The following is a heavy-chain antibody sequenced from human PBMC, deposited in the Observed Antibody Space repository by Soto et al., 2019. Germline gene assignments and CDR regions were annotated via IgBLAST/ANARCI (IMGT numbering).Heavy chain of an antibody. J-gene: IGHJ4*02. CDR3: AKVGLRYFDWFRYFDY. V-gene: IGHV3-30*18. D-gene: IGHD3-9*01. CDR1: GFTFSSYG. CDR2: ISYDGSNK. Sequence: GGSLRLSCAASGFTFSSYGMHWVRQAPGKGLEWVAVISYDGSNKYYADSVKGRFTISRDNSKNTLYLQMNSLRAEDTAVYYCAKVGLRYFDWFRYFDYWGQGTLVTVSS.